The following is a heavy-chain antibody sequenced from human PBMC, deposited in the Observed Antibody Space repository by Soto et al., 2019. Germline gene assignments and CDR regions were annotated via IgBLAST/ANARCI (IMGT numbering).Heavy chain of an antibody. CDR3: ARGRFGELAHFDY. J-gene: IGHJ4*02. Sequence: SETLSLTCTVSGGSISSGGYYWSWIRQHPGKGLEWIGYIYYSGSTYYNPSLKSRVTISVDTSKNQFSLKLSSVTAADTAVYYCARGRFGELAHFDYWGQGTLVTVSS. V-gene: IGHV4-31*03. CDR2: IYYSGST. CDR1: GGSISSGGYY. D-gene: IGHD3-10*01.